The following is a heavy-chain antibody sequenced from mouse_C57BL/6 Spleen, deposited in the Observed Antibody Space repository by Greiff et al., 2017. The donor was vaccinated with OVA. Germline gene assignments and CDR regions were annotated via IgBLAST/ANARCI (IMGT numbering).Heavy chain of an antibody. CDR3: ARNPHYYGSSYVGWYFDV. CDR1: GFSLTSYA. D-gene: IGHD1-1*01. Sequence: VQLQQSGPGLVAPSQSLSITCTVSGFSLTSYAISWVRQPPGKGLEWLGVIWTGGGTNYNSALKSRLSISKDNSKSQVFLKMNSLQTDDTARYYCARNPHYYGSSYVGWYFDVWGTGTTVTVSS. J-gene: IGHJ1*03. V-gene: IGHV2-9-1*01. CDR2: IWTGGGT.